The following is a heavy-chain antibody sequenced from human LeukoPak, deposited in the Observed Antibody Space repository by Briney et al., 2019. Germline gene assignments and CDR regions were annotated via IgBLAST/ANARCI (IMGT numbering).Heavy chain of an antibody. Sequence: GGSLRLSCAASGFTFSSYWMPWVRQAPGKGLVWVSRINSDGSSTSYADSVKGRFTISRDNAKNTLYLQMNSLRAEDTAVYYCARDGDYGDYSTSLDYWGQGTLVTVSS. CDR1: GFTFSSYW. D-gene: IGHD4-17*01. CDR2: INSDGSST. CDR3: ARDGDYGDYSTSLDY. V-gene: IGHV3-74*01. J-gene: IGHJ4*02.